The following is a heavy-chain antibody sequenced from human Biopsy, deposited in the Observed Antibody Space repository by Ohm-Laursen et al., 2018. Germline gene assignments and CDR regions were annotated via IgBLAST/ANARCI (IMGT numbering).Heavy chain of an antibody. J-gene: IGHJ4*02. Sequence: SLRLSCSASGFTFSDHYMEWVRQAPGKGLEWVGRSRNKANSYTTEYAASVKGRFTISRDESETSMHLQMSSLRAEDTAVYFCASPTFYASGYIDVGYGYWGQGTLVTVSS. CDR1: GFTFSDHY. CDR3: ASPTFYASGYIDVGYGY. D-gene: IGHD5-12*01. CDR2: SRNKANSYTT. V-gene: IGHV3-72*01.